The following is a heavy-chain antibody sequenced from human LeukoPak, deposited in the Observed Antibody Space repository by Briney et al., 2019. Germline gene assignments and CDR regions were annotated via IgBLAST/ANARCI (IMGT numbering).Heavy chain of an antibody. CDR1: GGSISSSSYY. CDR3: VRSDDFWSGYYGY. Sequence: SETLSLTCTVSGGSISSSSYYWGWIRQPPGKGLEWIGTIFYSGSTYYNPSLKSRVTISVDTSKNQFSLKLSSVTAADTAVYYCVRSDDFWSGYYGYWGQGTLVTVSS. CDR2: IFYSGST. J-gene: IGHJ4*02. D-gene: IGHD3-3*01. V-gene: IGHV4-39*07.